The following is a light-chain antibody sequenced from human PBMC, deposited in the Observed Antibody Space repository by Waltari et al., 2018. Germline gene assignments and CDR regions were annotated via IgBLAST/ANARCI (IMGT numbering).Light chain of an antibody. CDR1: QSVRGS. CDR3: QHYVRLPAT. V-gene: IGKV3-20*01. J-gene: IGKJ1*01. CDR2: GAS. Sequence: EIVLTQSAGTLSLSPGERATLSCRASQSVRGSLAWYQQKAGQAPRLLIYGASRRATGIPDRFSGSGSGTDFSLTISRLEPEDFAVYYCQHYVRLPATFGQGTKVEI.